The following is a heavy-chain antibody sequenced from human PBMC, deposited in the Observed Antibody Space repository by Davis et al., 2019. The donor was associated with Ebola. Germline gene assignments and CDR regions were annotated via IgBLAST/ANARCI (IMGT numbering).Heavy chain of an antibody. J-gene: IGHJ6*04. CDR2: TRNKANSYTT. CDR1: GFTFSDHY. V-gene: IGHV3-72*01. D-gene: IGHD3-3*01. CDR3: ARAEGRVTIFAPLDV. Sequence: PGGSLRLSCAASGFTFSDHYMDWVRQAPGKGLEWVGRTRNKANSYTTEYAASVKGRFTISRDDSKNSLYLQMNSLKTEDTAVYYCARAEGRVTIFAPLDVWGKGTTVTVSS.